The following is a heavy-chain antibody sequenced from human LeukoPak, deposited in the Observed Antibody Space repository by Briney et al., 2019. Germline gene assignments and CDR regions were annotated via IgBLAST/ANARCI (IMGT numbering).Heavy chain of an antibody. CDR3: AKETVAAPPIDY. CDR1: GFTFSSYA. CDR2: ISGSAYST. Sequence: GGSLRLSCAASGFTFSSYAMSWVRQAPGKGLEWVSAISGSAYSTYYADSVKGRFTISRDNSKNTLYLQMNSLRAEDTAVYCCAKETVAAPPIDYWGQGTLVTVSS. D-gene: IGHD6-19*01. J-gene: IGHJ4*02. V-gene: IGHV3-23*01.